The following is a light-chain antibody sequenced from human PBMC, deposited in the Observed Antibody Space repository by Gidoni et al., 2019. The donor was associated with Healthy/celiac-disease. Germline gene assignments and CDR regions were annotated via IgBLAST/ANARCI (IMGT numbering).Light chain of an antibody. CDR1: KLGDKY. J-gene: IGLJ2*01. Sequence: SYELTQPPSVSVSPGQTASITCSGDKLGDKYACWYQQKPGQSPVLVIYQDSKRRSGIPERFSGSNSGNTATLTISGTQAMDEADYYCQAWDSSTPVVFGGGTKLTVL. CDR2: QDS. V-gene: IGLV3-1*01. CDR3: QAWDSSTPVV.